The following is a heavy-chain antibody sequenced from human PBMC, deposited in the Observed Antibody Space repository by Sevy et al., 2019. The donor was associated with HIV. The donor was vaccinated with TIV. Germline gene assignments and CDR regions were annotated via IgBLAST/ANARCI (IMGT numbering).Heavy chain of an antibody. CDR3: ARSTQVAGRSNWFDP. J-gene: IGHJ5*02. D-gene: IGHD6-19*01. V-gene: IGHV1-18*01. CDR1: GYTFTSYG. Sequence: ASVKFSCKASGYTFTSYGISWVRQAPGQGLEWMGWISTYNTVRNSAQKFHDRVTMTIDTSTSTAYMELRSLRSVDTAVYYCARSTQVAGRSNWFDPWGQGTLVTVSS. CDR2: ISTYNTVR.